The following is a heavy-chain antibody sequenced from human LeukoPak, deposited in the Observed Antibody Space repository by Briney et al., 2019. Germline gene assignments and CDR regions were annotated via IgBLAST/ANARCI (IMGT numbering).Heavy chain of an antibody. J-gene: IGHJ4*02. CDR2: ISGSGGST. CDR1: GFTFSNYA. CDR3: TKGTIWLPFDY. V-gene: IGHV3-23*01. D-gene: IGHD5-18*01. Sequence: GGSLRLSCAASGFTFSNYAMSWARQAPGKGLECVSAISGSGGSTYYADSVKGRFTISRDNSKNTLYLQMNSLRAEDTAVYYCTKGTIWLPFDYWGQGTLVTVSS.